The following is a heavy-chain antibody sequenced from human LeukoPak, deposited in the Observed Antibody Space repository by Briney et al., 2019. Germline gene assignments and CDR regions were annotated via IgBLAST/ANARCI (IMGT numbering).Heavy chain of an antibody. J-gene: IGHJ5*02. V-gene: IGHV4-59*01. D-gene: IGHD2-15*01. CDR2: IYYSGST. Sequence: SETLSLTCTVSGGSISSYYWSWIRQPPGKGLEWIGYIYYSGSTNYNPSLKSRVTISVDTSKNQFSLKLSSVTAADTAVYYCARVGACSGGSCYHWNWFDPWGQGTLVTVSS. CDR1: GGSISSYY. CDR3: ARVGACSGGSCYHWNWFDP.